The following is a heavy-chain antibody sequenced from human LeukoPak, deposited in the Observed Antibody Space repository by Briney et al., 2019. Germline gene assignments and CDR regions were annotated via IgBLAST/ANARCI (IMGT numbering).Heavy chain of an antibody. D-gene: IGHD3-22*01. Sequence: GGSLRLSCAASGFTFSSYEMNWVRQAPGKGLEWVSYISSSGSTIYYADSVKGRFTISRDNAKNSLYLQMNSLRAEDTAVYYCARRLSDYYDSSGYRQFDYWGQGTLVTVSS. CDR3: ARRLSDYYDSSGYRQFDY. CDR2: ISSSGSTI. CDR1: GFTFSSYE. J-gene: IGHJ4*02. V-gene: IGHV3-48*03.